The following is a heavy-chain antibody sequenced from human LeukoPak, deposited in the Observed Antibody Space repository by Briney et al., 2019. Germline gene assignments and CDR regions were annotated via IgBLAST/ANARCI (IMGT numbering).Heavy chain of an antibody. CDR1: GGSISKYY. Sequence: SETLSLTCTVFGGSISKYYWSWIRQPAGKGLEWIGRIYASGSSNYNPSLKSRVTMSVDTSKNQFSLKLSSVTAADTAVYYCATHNDYYDSSGHDAFDIWGQGTMVTVSS. V-gene: IGHV4-4*07. J-gene: IGHJ3*02. CDR3: ATHNDYYDSSGHDAFDI. CDR2: IYASGSS. D-gene: IGHD3-22*01.